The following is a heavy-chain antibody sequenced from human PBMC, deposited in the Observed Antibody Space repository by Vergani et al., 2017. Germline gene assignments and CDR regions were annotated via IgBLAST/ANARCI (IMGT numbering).Heavy chain of an antibody. CDR1: GGSFSGYY. D-gene: IGHD3-3*01. CDR3: ARTPFGVEHYYYYYYMDV. V-gene: IGHV4-34*01. J-gene: IGHJ6*03. Sequence: QVQLQQWGAGLLKPSETLSLTCAVYGGSFSGYYWSWIRQPPGKGLEWIGEINHSGSTNYNPSLKSRVTISVDTSKNQFSLKLSSVTPADTAVYYCARTPFGVEHYYYYYYMDVWGKGP. CDR2: INHSGST.